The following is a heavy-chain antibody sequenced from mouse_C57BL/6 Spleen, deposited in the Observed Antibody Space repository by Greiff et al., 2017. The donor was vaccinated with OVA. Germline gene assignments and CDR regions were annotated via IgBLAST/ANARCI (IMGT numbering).Heavy chain of an antibody. J-gene: IGHJ4*01. CDR3: ARTGYGNYNYAMDY. Sequence: EVQLVESGGGLVKPGGSLKLSCAASGFTFSDYGMHWVRQAPEKGLEWVAYISSGSSTIYYADTVKGRFTISRDNAKNTLFLQMTSLRSEDTAMYYCARTGYGNYNYAMDYWGQGTSVTVSS. CDR1: GFTFSDYG. CDR2: ISSGSSTI. D-gene: IGHD2-10*02. V-gene: IGHV5-17*01.